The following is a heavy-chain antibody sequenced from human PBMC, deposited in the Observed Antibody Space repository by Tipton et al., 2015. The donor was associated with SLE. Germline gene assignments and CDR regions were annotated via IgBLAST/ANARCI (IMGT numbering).Heavy chain of an antibody. CDR2: ITGSGGTT. D-gene: IGHD4-17*01. CDR3: ARDGPYGDYVHFDY. V-gene: IGHV3-23*01. J-gene: IGHJ4*02. CDR1: GFTFDRYH. Sequence: SLRLSCAASGFTFDRYHMHWVRQAPGMGLEWVSAITGSGGTTTYADSVKGRFSISRDNSKNTLYLQMNSLRAEDTAVYYCARDGPYGDYVHFDYWGQGTLVTVSS.